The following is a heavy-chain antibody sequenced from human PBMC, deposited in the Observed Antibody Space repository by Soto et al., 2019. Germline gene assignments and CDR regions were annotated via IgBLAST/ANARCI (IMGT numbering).Heavy chain of an antibody. V-gene: IGHV4-30-4*01. Sequence: SETLSLTCTVSGGSISSGDYYWTWIRQSPGKGLEWIGYIYSSGTTYYNPSLKSRVAMSVDTSKNQFSLNLSSVTAADTAVYYCATDFFYIWGSYHRGLDYWGQGTLVTVSS. D-gene: IGHD3-16*02. CDR1: GGSISSGDYY. J-gene: IGHJ4*02. CDR3: ATDFFYIWGSYHRGLDY. CDR2: IYSSGTT.